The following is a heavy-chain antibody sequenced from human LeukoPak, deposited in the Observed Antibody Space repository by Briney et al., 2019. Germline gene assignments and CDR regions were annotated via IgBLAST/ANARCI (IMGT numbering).Heavy chain of an antibody. V-gene: IGHV1-24*01. Sequence: ASVKVSCKVSGYTLTELSMHWVRQAPGKGLEWMGGFDPEDGETIYAQKFQGRVTMTEDTSTDIAYMELSSLRSEDTAVYYCATGFLAMVRGPSPDIDYWGQGTLVTVSS. D-gene: IGHD3-10*01. CDR2: FDPEDGET. J-gene: IGHJ4*02. CDR1: GYTLTELS. CDR3: ATGFLAMVRGPSPDIDY.